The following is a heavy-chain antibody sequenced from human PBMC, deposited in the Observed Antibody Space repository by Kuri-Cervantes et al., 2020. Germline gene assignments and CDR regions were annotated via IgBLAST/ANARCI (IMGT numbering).Heavy chain of an antibody. CDR2: IYYSGGT. Sequence: SETLSLTCTVSGGSISSYYWSWIRQPPGKGLEWIGYIYYSGGTNYNPSLKSRVTISVDTSKNQFSLKLSSVTAADTAVYYCAREVVAPPSYYDILTGPEGAPGSGGFFDYWGQGTLVTVSS. CDR3: AREVVAPPSYYDILTGPEGAPGSGGFFDY. D-gene: IGHD3-9*01. V-gene: IGHV4-59*01. CDR1: GGSISSYY. J-gene: IGHJ4*02.